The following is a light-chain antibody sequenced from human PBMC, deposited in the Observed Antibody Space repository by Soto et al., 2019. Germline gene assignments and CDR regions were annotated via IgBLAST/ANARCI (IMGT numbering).Light chain of an antibody. CDR2: VFS. J-gene: IGKJ4*01. CDR1: QSVTSS. V-gene: IGKV3-11*01. CDR3: QQRTSWPT. Sequence: EIVLTQSPATLSLSPGDTATLSCRASQSVTSSLALSQQKPGQAPRLLIYVFSRRATPIAARFSGSGSGTVSTLTISSLAPEDFAVYYCQQRTSWPTFGGGTKVEIK.